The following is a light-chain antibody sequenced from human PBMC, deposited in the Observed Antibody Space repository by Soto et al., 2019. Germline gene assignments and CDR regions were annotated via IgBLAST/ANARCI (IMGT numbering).Light chain of an antibody. Sequence: EIVLPQSPGTLSLSPGERATLSCRASQSVSSSYLAWYQQKPGQAPRLLIYGASSRATGIPDRFSGSRSGTDFTLTISRLEPEDFAVYYCQQYGSSGTFGQGTKVDIK. CDR1: QSVSSSY. J-gene: IGKJ1*01. V-gene: IGKV3-20*01. CDR2: GAS. CDR3: QQYGSSGT.